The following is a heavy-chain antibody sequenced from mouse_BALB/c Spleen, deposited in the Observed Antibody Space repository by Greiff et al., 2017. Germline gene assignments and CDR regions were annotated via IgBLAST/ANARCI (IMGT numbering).Heavy chain of an antibody. CDR2: IDPANGNT. J-gene: IGHJ3*01. Sequence: VQLQQSGAELVKPGASVKLSCTASGFNIKDTYMHWVKQRPEQGLEWIGRIDPANGNTKYDPKFQGKANITADTSANTAYLQLSSLTSEDTAVYYGAIYDYDPYWGQGTLVTVSA. CDR3: AIYDYDPY. V-gene: IGHV14-3*02. D-gene: IGHD2-4*01. CDR1: GFNIKDTY.